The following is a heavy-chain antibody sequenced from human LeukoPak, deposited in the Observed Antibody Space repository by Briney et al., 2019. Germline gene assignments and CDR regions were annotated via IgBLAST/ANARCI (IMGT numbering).Heavy chain of an antibody. D-gene: IGHD4/OR15-4a*01. CDR2: INPSGGST. Sequence: ASVKVSCKAFGHSLTSYSMHWVRQAPGQGLEWMGIINPSGGSTSYAQKFQGRVTMTRDTSTSTVYMEVTSLRSEDTAVYYCASISDYAFDYWGQGTLVTVSS. CDR3: ASISDYAFDY. V-gene: IGHV1-46*01. CDR1: GHSLTSYS. J-gene: IGHJ4*02.